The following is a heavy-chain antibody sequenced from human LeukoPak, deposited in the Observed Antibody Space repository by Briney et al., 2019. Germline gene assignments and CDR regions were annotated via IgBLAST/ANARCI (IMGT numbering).Heavy chain of an antibody. CDR1: GYTFTSYY. Sequence: GASVKVSCKASGYTFTSYYMHWVRQAPGQGLEWMGWISAYNGNTNYAQKLQGRVTMTTDTSTSTAYMELRSLRSDDTAVYYCGRLGYCSGGSCPTSYNNWFDPWGQGTLVTVSS. J-gene: IGHJ5*02. CDR2: ISAYNGNT. CDR3: GRLGYCSGGSCPTSYNNWFDP. D-gene: IGHD2-15*01. V-gene: IGHV1-18*04.